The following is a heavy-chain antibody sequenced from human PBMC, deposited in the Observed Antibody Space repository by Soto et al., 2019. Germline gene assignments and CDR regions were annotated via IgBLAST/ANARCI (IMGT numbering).Heavy chain of an antibody. V-gene: IGHV3-23*01. CDR3: AKTVGATKREDY. CDR1: GFNFTNQV. J-gene: IGHJ4*02. Sequence: EVQVLESGGALVQPTGSLRLSCSASGFNFTNQVINWVRQAPGKGLEWVSSISNSDDVGFYADSVRGRFIASRDISTNSVFLQMNFLRVEDTAIYYCAKTVGATKREDYWGQGNLVTVSS. D-gene: IGHD1-26*01. CDR2: ISNSDDVG.